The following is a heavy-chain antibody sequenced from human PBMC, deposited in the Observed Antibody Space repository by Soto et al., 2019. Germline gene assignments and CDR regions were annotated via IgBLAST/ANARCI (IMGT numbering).Heavy chain of an antibody. V-gene: IGHV4-59*08. CDR2: IDDSGNT. D-gene: IGHD2-21*01. CDR3: ARHVVLTLHYFDS. Sequence: ASETLSLTCTVSGGSISSYFWSWIRQPPGKGLEWIGYIDDSGNTNYNPSLKSRVTISVDTSKSQFSLKLSSVIAADTAVYYCARHVVLTLHYFDSWGQGTLVTVSS. J-gene: IGHJ4*02. CDR1: GGSISSYF.